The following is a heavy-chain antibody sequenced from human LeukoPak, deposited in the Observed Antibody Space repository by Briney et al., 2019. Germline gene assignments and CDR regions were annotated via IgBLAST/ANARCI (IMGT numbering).Heavy chain of an antibody. Sequence: PGGSLRLSCAASGFTVSSNYMSWVRQAPGKGLEWVSVIYSGGSTYYADSVKGRFTISRDNSKNTLYLQMNSLRAEDTAVYYCARDPPLAAAGTTDDYWGQGTLVTVSS. D-gene: IGHD6-13*01. CDR3: ARDPPLAAAGTTDDY. J-gene: IGHJ4*02. CDR2: IYSGGST. V-gene: IGHV3-66*01. CDR1: GFTVSSNY.